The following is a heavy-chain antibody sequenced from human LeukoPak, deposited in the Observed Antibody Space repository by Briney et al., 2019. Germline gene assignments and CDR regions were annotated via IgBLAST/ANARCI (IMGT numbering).Heavy chain of an antibody. CDR3: ARGGYVGATIVLYYFDY. J-gene: IGHJ4*02. V-gene: IGHV1-2*02. CDR2: INPNSGGT. CDR1: GYTFTGYY. Sequence: ASVKVSCKASGYTFTGYYTHWVRQAPGQGLEWMGWINPNSGGTNYAQKFQGRVTMTRDTSISTAYMELSRLRSDDTAVYYCARGGYVGATIVLYYFDYWGQGTLVTVSS. D-gene: IGHD1-26*01.